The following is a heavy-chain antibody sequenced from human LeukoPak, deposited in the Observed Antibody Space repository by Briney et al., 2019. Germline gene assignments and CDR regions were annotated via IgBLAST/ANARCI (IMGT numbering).Heavy chain of an antibody. CDR3: AKKGYYDGSGYYMYYFDH. CDR2: ISYDGKDR. D-gene: IGHD3-22*01. Sequence: GGSLRLSCATSGFTFSNFGMNWVRQAPGKGLQWVAFISYDGKDRYYSDSVKGRITISRDNSKSTLYVQMDSLRTEDTAVYYCAKKGYYDGSGYYMYYFDHWGQGTLVTVSS. CDR1: GFTFSNFG. J-gene: IGHJ4*02. V-gene: IGHV3-30*02.